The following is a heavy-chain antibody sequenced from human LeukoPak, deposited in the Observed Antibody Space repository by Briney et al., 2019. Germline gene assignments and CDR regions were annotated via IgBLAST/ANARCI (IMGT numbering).Heavy chain of an antibody. CDR1: GGSFSGYY. CDR3: ARQQDDYGDSKYDY. D-gene: IGHD4-17*01. Sequence: SETLSLTCAVYGGSFSGYYWSWIRQPPGKGLEWIGYIYYSGSTNYNPSLKSRVTISVDTSKNQFSLKLSSVTAADTAVYYCARQQDDYGDSKYDYWGQGTLVTVSS. V-gene: IGHV4-59*01. CDR2: IYYSGST. J-gene: IGHJ4*02.